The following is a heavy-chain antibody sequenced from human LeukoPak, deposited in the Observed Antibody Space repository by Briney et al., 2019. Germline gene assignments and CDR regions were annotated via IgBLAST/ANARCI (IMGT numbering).Heavy chain of an antibody. CDR1: GFTFSNYG. Sequence: GGSLRLSCAASGFTFSNYGMTWVRQAPGNGMEWLSFISGSADGIYYADSVKGRFAISRDNSKNTLYLQMNSLRAADTAVYYCARDDAVAGGFLDYWGQGTLVTVSS. CDR2: ISGSADGI. CDR3: ARDDAVAGGFLDY. D-gene: IGHD6-19*01. V-gene: IGHV3-23*01. J-gene: IGHJ4*02.